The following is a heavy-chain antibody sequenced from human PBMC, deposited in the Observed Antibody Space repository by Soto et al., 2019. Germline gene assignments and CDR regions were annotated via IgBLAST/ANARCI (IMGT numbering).Heavy chain of an antibody. D-gene: IGHD3-22*01. V-gene: IGHV1-69*13. CDR2: IIPIFGTA. CDR1: GGTFSSYA. Sequence: SVKVSCKASGGTFSSYAISWVRQAPGQGLEWMGGIIPIFGTANYAQKFQGRVTITADESTSTAYVELSSLRSEDTAVYYCARGHYYDSSGYYSYYYYGMDVWGQGTTVTVSS. CDR3: ARGHYYDSSGYYSYYYYGMDV. J-gene: IGHJ6*02.